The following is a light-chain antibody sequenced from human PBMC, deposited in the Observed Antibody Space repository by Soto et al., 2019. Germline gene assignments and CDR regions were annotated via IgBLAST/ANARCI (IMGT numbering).Light chain of an antibody. CDR1: SSDVGGYNY. CDR2: EVS. V-gene: IGLV2-14*01. CDR3: SSYTSSSTYV. J-gene: IGLJ1*01. Sequence: QSAVTQPACVSGSTGQSSTISCTGTSSDVGGYNYVSWYQQHPGKAPKLMIYEVSNRPSGVSNRFSGSKSGNTASLTISGLQAEDEADYYCSSYTSSSTYVFGTGTKVTVL.